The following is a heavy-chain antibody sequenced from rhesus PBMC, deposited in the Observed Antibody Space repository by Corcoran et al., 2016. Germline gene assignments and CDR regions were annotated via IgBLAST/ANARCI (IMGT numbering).Heavy chain of an antibody. V-gene: IGHV5-20*01. D-gene: IGHD4-4*01. Sequence: EVQLVQTGAEVKRPGESLKIYCQTSGFNFSNYWISRVRQLPGKGLEWMGAIDPSDSETRYNPTFQGQVTISADKSISTAYLQWSRLKASDTATYYCAKGIGSFVFDYWGQGVLVTVSS. J-gene: IGHJ4*01. CDR2: IDPSDSET. CDR3: AKGIGSFVFDY. CDR1: GFNFSNYW.